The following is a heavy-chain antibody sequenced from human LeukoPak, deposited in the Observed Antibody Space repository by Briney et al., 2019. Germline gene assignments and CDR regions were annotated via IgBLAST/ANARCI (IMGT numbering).Heavy chain of an antibody. D-gene: IGHD4-17*01. CDR2: IKSKTDGGTT. CDR3: TTDREDDYGDYGVYY. CDR1: GFTFSNAW. J-gene: IGHJ4*02. V-gene: IGHV3-15*01. Sequence: GGSLRLSCAASGFTFSNAWMSWVRQAPGKGLEWVGRIKSKTDGGTTDYAAPVKGRFTTSRDDSKNTLYLQMNSLKTEVTAVYYCTTDREDDYGDYGVYYWGQGTLVTVSS.